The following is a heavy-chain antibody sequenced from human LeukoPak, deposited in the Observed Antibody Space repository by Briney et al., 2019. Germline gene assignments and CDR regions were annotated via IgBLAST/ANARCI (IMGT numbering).Heavy chain of an antibody. CDR3: TRDLWAPPIYCSSTSCYVGWFDP. CDR1: GFTFGDYV. D-gene: IGHD2-2*01. J-gene: IGHJ5*02. V-gene: IGHV3-49*04. CDR2: IRSKAYGGTT. Sequence: GGSLRLSCTASGFTFGDYVMSWVRQAPGKGLEWVGFIRSKAYGGTTKNAASVKGRFTISRDDSKSIAYLQMNSLKTEDTAVYYCTRDLWAPPIYCSSTSCYVGWFDPWGQGTLVTVSS.